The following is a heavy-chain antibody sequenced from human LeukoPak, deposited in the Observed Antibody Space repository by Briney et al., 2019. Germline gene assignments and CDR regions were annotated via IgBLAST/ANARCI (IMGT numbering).Heavy chain of an antibody. CDR1: GFTFSSYA. D-gene: IGHD3-22*01. CDR2: ISNDGAIR. Sequence: GGSLRLSCAASGFTFSSYAMHWVRQAPGKGLEWVAVISNDGAIRYSADSVKGRFTISRDNSKNTLYLQMNSLRDEDTAVYYCAREDSSGYPYYYYYGMDVWGQGTTVTVSS. CDR3: AREDSSGYPYYYYYGMDV. J-gene: IGHJ6*02. V-gene: IGHV3-30-3*01.